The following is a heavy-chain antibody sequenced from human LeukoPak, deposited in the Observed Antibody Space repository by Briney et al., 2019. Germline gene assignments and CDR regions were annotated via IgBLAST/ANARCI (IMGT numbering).Heavy chain of an antibody. J-gene: IGHJ4*02. Sequence: GGSLRLSCAASRFTFSNTWMNWVRQAPGKGLEWVGRIKSKPDGGTTDYAAPVKGRFTISRDDSINTLYLQINSLKTDDTAVYYCATDRADYWGQGTLVTVSS. V-gene: IGHV3-15*01. CDR2: IKSKPDGGTT. CDR3: ATDRADY. CDR1: RFTFSNTW. D-gene: IGHD3-10*01.